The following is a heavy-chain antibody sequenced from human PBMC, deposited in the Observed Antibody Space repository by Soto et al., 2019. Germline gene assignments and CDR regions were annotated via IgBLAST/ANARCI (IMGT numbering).Heavy chain of an antibody. J-gene: IGHJ4*02. CDR1: GFTFSSYA. Sequence: QVQLVESGGGVVQPGRSLRLSCAASGFTFSSYAMHWVRQAPGKGLEWVAVISYDGSNKYYADSVKGRVTISRNNSKNTLYLQMNSLRAEDTAVYYCARDGADDSSGYYYLVYWGQGTLVTVSS. CDR2: ISYDGSNK. CDR3: ARDGADDSSGYYYLVY. D-gene: IGHD3-22*01. V-gene: IGHV3-30-3*01.